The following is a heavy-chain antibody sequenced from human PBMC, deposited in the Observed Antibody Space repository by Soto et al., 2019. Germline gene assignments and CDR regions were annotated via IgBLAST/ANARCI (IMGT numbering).Heavy chain of an antibody. CDR1: GFTFGSYA. J-gene: IGHJ4*02. Sequence: GGSLRLSCAASGFTFGSYAMSWVRQTPEKGLEWVAGISGGGNDRYYADFVQGRFTFSRDNSRNILYLQMNSLRAEDTAMYYCARSLFMVAPDNEPFDYWGQGTLVTVSS. CDR3: ARSLFMVAPDNEPFDY. V-gene: IGHV3-23*01. D-gene: IGHD5-12*01. CDR2: ISGGGNDR.